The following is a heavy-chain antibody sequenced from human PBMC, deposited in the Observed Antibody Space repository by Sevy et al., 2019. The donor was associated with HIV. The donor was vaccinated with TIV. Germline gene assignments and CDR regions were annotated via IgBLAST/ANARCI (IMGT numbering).Heavy chain of an antibody. D-gene: IGHD5-18*01. J-gene: IGHJ4*01. CDR2: IWYDGSNK. V-gene: IGHV3-33*01. CDR3: ARHKTAMENIDY. CDR1: GFLFRNYG. Sequence: GGSLRLSCAVSGFLFRNYGMHWVRQAPGKGLEWVAVIWYDGSNKNYADSVKGRFTISRDNSKNMLYLEMDSLGVEDTAVYYCARHKTAMENIDYWGHGTLVTVSS.